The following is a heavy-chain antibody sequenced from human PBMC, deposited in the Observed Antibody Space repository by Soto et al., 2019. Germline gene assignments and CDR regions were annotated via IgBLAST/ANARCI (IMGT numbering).Heavy chain of an antibody. V-gene: IGHV3-23*01. CDR1: GFPFSSYA. J-gene: IGHJ5*02. CDR3: AKITAAGWFDP. D-gene: IGHD6-13*01. CDR2: ITVSGTST. Sequence: PGGSLRLSCAASGFPFSSYALTWVRQAPGTGLEWVSTITVSGTSTYYADSVKGRFTISRDNSKNTVYLQINSLRAEDPAVYYCAKITAAGWFDPWGHGTLVTVSS.